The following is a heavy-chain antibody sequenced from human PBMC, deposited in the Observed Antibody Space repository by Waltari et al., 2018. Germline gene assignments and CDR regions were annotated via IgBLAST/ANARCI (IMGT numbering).Heavy chain of an antibody. CDR3: TRESYWYFDL. CDR2: ISSRGTTI. Sequence: EVQLVESGGDLVQPGGSLRLSCAASGFTFSNYEVHWVRQAPGKGLEWMSYISSRGTTIYYADSVKGRFTLSRDNAENSLFLQMNSLRAEDTAVYYCTRESYWYFDLWGRGTLVTVSS. CDR1: GFTFSNYE. J-gene: IGHJ2*01. V-gene: IGHV3-48*03.